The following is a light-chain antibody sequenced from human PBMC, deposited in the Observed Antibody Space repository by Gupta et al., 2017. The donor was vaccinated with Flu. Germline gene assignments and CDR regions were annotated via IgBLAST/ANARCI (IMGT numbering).Light chain of an antibody. CDR2: EVS. V-gene: IGLV2-14*01. Sequence: TGTNSDVGRYKYVSWYQHHPGKAPKLVICEVSNRPSGVSNRFSGSKSGNTASLTISGLQPEDEADYYCCSFGYTRAFGGGTKLTVL. J-gene: IGLJ2*01. CDR3: CSFGYTRA. CDR1: NSDVGRYKY.